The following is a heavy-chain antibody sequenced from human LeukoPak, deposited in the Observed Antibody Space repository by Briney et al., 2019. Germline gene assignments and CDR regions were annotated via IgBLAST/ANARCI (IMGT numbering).Heavy chain of an antibody. D-gene: IGHD3-3*02. CDR1: GGSISSSSHY. J-gene: IGHJ6*03. CDR2: IYSSGST. CDR3: ARSIGPNYYFYMDV. Sequence: SETLSLTCTVSGGSISSSSHYWGWIRQPPGKGLDWIGSIYSSGSTYYSPSLKSRVTISVDTSKNHFSLTLISVTAADTAVYYCARSIGPNYYFYMDVWGKGTTVTVSS. V-gene: IGHV4-39*07.